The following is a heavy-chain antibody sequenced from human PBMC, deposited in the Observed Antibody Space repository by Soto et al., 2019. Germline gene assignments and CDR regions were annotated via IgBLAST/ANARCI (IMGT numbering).Heavy chain of an antibody. CDR1: GASISSRSSY. CDR2: FYSGST. CDR3: ATTRGIAVGGSFDH. Sequence: QVQLQESGPGLVKPSETLSLTCIVSGASISSRSSYWGWIRQPPGKGLEWVGTFYSGSTYNNPSLKSRVTISVDTSKNQFSLKLSSVAAEDTALYYCATTRGIAVGGSFDHWGQGTLVTVSS. V-gene: IGHV4-39*01. J-gene: IGHJ5*02. D-gene: IGHD6-13*01.